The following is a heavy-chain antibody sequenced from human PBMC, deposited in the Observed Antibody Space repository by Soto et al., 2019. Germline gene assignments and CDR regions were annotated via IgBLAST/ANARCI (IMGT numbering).Heavy chain of an antibody. D-gene: IGHD3-10*01. CDR1: GDSMIGFY. J-gene: IGHJ4*02. CDR3: ARFRRNYFDY. V-gene: IGHV4-59*01. CDR2: INYVGRTS. Sequence: SETLSLTCTVSGDSMIGFYWIWIRQTPGKGLEWIGYINYVGRTSYYSPSLQSRVTISLDSSKNQFSLILSSVTAADTAVYFCARFRRNYFDYWGQGTQVTVSS.